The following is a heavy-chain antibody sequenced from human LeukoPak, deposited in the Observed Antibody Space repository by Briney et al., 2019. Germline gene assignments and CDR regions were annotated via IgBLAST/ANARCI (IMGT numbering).Heavy chain of an antibody. D-gene: IGHD1-26*01. Sequence: GGSLRLSCAASGFTFSSYAMHWVRQAPGKGLEWVAVISYDGSNKYYADSVKGRFAISRDNSKNTLYLQMNSLRAEDTAVYYCAKEGPIVGATGGYLDYWGQGTLVTVSS. CDR3: AKEGPIVGATGGYLDY. CDR1: GFTFSSYA. J-gene: IGHJ4*02. V-gene: IGHV3-30*09. CDR2: ISYDGSNK.